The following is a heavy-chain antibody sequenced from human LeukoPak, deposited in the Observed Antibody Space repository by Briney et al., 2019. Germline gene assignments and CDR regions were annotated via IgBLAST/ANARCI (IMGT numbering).Heavy chain of an antibody. CDR1: GFTFSSYG. J-gene: IGHJ6*03. V-gene: IGHV3-33*06. CDR3: AKGGGRELWPHYYYYMDV. CDR2: IWYDGSNK. Sequence: PGGSLRLSCAASGFTFSSYGMHWVRQAPGKGLEWVAVIWYDGSNKYYADSVKGRFTISRDNSKNTLYLQMNSLRAEDTAVYYCAKGGGRELWPHYYYYMDVWGKGTTVTVSS. D-gene: IGHD1-26*01.